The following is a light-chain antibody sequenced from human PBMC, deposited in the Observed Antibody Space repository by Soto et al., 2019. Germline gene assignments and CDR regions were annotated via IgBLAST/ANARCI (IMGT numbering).Light chain of an antibody. V-gene: IGKV3-11*01. CDR2: DAS. CDR1: QSVSSY. Sequence: IVLTQSPATLSLSPGERATLSCRASQSVSSYLAWHQQKPGQAPRLLIYDASNRATGIPARFSGSGSGTDFTLTISSLAPEDFAVYYCQQRSNWPPALTFGGGTKVEIK. CDR3: QQRSNWPPALT. J-gene: IGKJ4*01.